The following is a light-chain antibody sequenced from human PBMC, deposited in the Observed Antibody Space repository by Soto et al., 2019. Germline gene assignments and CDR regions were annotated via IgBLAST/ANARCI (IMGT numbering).Light chain of an antibody. J-gene: IGLJ3*02. V-gene: IGLV2-14*01. Sequence: QSVLTQPASVSGSPGQSITISCTGTSSDVGGYNYVSWYQHHPGKAPKPVIYEVSNRPSGVSNRFYGSKSGNTASLTISGLQAEDAAHYYCGSYSSTNTVVFGGGTKVTVL. CDR2: EVS. CDR3: GSYSSTNTVV. CDR1: SSDVGGYNY.